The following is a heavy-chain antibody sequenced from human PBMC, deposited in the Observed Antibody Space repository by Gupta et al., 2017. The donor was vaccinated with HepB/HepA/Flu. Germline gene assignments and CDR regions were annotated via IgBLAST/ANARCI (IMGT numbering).Heavy chain of an antibody. CDR1: GLTCSSYG. CDR2: IYQDGSEK. V-gene: IGHV3-7*01. CDR3: ARGAYSGSHDY. D-gene: IGHD1-26*01. Sequence: EGQLGESGGGLVQPGGYLRLSCATSGLTCSSYGRNWVRQTPEKGLEWVANIYQDGSEKYNVGSVKGRFTISRDNAKNSLYLQMNNLRAEDTAVYYCARGAYSGSHDYWGQGTLVTVSS. J-gene: IGHJ4*02.